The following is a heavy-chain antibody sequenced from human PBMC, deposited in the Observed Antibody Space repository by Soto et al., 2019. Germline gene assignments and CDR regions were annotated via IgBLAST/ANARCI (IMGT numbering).Heavy chain of an antibody. CDR1: GGSISSGGYY. CDR3: ARDREMVYASPKDYYYYGMDV. V-gene: IGHV4-31*03. J-gene: IGHJ6*02. Sequence: SETLSLTCTVSGGSISSGGYYWSWIRQHPGKGLEWIGYIYYSGSTYYNPSLKSRVTISVDTSKNQFSLKLSSVTAADTAVYYCARDREMVYASPKDYYYYGMDVWGQGTTVTVSS. CDR2: IYYSGST. D-gene: IGHD2-8*01.